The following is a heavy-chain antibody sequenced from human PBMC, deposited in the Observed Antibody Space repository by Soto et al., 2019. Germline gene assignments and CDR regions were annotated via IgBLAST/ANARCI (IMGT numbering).Heavy chain of an antibody. J-gene: IGHJ4*02. D-gene: IGHD2-15*01. CDR1: GGSISSGGYY. Sequence: PSETLSLTCTVSGGSISSGGYYWSWIRQHPGKGLEWIGYIYYSGSTNYNPSLKSRVTISVDTSKNQFSLNLSSVTAADTAVYYCARQAYCSGGSCLRSFDYWGQGTLVTVSS. CDR2: IYYSGST. V-gene: IGHV4-61*08. CDR3: ARQAYCSGGSCLRSFDY.